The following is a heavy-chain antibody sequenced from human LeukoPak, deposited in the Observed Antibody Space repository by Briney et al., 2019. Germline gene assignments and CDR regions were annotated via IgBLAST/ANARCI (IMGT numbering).Heavy chain of an antibody. V-gene: IGHV3-23*01. CDR3: AFIPVGARGY. Sequence: PGGFLRLSCAASGFTFSSYAMSWVRQAPGKGLEWVSAISGSGGSTYYADSVKGRFTISRDNSKNTLYLQMNSLRAEDTAVYYCAFIPVGARGYWGQGTLVTVSS. CDR1: GFTFSSYA. D-gene: IGHD1-26*01. J-gene: IGHJ4*02. CDR2: ISGSGGST.